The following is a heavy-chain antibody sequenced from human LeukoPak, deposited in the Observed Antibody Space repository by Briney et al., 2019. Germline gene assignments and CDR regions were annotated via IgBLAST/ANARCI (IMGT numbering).Heavy chain of an antibody. CDR1: GYPFSAHF. CDR2: IDTTTGNP. Sequence: ASVKVSCKVSGYPFSAHFLNWVRQAPGQGLEWMGNIDTTTGNPRYAQDFTGRFVFSLDTSVSTAYLQITSLKADDTAAYYCVRGTPTPGMDYWGQGTQVTVSS. V-gene: IGHV7-4-1*02. J-gene: IGHJ4*02. D-gene: IGHD3-10*01. CDR3: VRGTPTPGMDY.